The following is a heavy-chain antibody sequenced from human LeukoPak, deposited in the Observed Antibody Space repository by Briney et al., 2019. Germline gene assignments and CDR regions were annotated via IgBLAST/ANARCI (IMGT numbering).Heavy chain of an antibody. Sequence: GGSLRLSCAASGFTFSDYYMSWIRQAPGKGLEWVSYISSSGSTIYYADSVKGRFTISRDNAKNSLYLQMNSLRAEDTAVYYCARDSYDSSGYYLAAFDIWGQGTMVTVSS. V-gene: IGHV3-11*01. CDR1: GFTFSDYY. J-gene: IGHJ3*02. CDR3: ARDSYDSSGYYLAAFDI. CDR2: ISSSGSTI. D-gene: IGHD3-22*01.